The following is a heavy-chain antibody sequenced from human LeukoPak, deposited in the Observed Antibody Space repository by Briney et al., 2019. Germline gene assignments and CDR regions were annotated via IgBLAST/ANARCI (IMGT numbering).Heavy chain of an antibody. CDR2: IIPIFGIA. CDR3: ARARDSSGSDYFDY. J-gene: IGHJ4*02. V-gene: IGHV1-69*04. CDR1: GGTFSSYA. D-gene: IGHD3-22*01. Sequence: ASVKVSCKASGGTFSSYAISWVRQAPGQGLEWMGRIIPIFGIANYAQKFQGRVTITADKSTSTDYMELSSLRSEDTAVYYCARARDSSGSDYFDYWGQGTLVTVSS.